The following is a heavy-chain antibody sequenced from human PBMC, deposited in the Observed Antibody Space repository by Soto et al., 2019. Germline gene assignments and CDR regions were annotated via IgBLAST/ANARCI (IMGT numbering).Heavy chain of an antibody. CDR2: INHSGST. V-gene: IGHV4-34*01. D-gene: IGHD4-4*01. CDR3: ARGHGQTVTLYYYYGMDV. Sequence: SETLSLTCAVYGGSFSGYYWSWIRQPPGKGLEWIGEINHSGSTNYNPSLKSRVTISVDTSKNQFSLKLSSVTAADTAVYYCARGHGQTVTLYYYYGMDVWGQGTTVTVSS. J-gene: IGHJ6*02. CDR1: GGSFSGYY.